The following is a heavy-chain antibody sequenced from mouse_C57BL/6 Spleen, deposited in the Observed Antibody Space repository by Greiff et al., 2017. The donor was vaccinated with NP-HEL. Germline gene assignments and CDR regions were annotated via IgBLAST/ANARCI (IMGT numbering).Heavy chain of an antibody. CDR2: IDPSDSYT. D-gene: IGHD4-1*01. Sequence: QVQLQQPGAELVKPGASVKLSCKASGYTFTSYWMQWVKQRPGQGLEWIGEIDPSDSYTNYNQKFKGKATLTVDTSSSTAYMQLSSLTSEDSAVYYCARLTGHYFDYWGQGTTLTVSS. CDR3: ARLTGHYFDY. V-gene: IGHV1-50*01. J-gene: IGHJ2*01. CDR1: GYTFTSYW.